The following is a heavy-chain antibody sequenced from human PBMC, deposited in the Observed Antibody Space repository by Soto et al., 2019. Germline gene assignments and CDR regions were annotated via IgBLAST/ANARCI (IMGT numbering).Heavy chain of an antibody. CDR2: INHSGST. CDR3: ARGYGIRYEYSLTDDSTSAHSYNWSNDN. J-gene: IGHJ5*01. D-gene: IGHD3-9*01. CDR1: Y. V-gene: IGHV4-34*01. Sequence: YWMSISQRPKKGLEWIGEINHSGSTNYNPSLKSRVTISVDTSKNQFSLKLSSVTAADTAVYYCARGYGIRYEYSLTDDSTSAHSYNWSNDN.